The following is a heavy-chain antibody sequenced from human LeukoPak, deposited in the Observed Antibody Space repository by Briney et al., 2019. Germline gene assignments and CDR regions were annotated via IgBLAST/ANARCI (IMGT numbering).Heavy chain of an antibody. J-gene: IGHJ4*02. Sequence: GGSLRLSCAASGFTFSSYGMHWVRQAPGKGLEWVAVISYDGNTEYYADSVKGRFTISRDNSKNTLYLQMNSLRAEDTAVYYCAKVHLTYYFDSSGYGFQDYWGQGTLVTVSS. CDR3: AKVHLTYYFDSSGYGFQDY. D-gene: IGHD3-22*01. V-gene: IGHV3-30*18. CDR1: GFTFSSYG. CDR2: ISYDGNTE.